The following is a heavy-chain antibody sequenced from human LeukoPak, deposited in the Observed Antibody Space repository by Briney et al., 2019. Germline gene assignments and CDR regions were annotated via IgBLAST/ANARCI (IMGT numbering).Heavy chain of an antibody. D-gene: IGHD6-13*01. CDR1: GYTFTGYY. J-gene: IGHJ5*02. V-gene: IGHV1-2*02. Sequence: ASVKVSCKASGYTFTGYYMHWVRQAPGQGLEWMGWINPNSGGTNYAQKFQGRVTMTRDTSISTAYMGLSKLRSDDTAVYYCARESIAAAYWFDPWGQGTLVTVSS. CDR2: INPNSGGT. CDR3: ARESIAAAYWFDP.